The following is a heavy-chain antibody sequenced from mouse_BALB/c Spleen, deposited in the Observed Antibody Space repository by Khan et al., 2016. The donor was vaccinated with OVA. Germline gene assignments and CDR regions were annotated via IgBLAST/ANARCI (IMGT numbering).Heavy chain of an antibody. CDR1: GYIFTNYW. Sequence: QVQLKQSGAELVRPGASVKLSCKTSGYIFTNYWIHWIKQRSGQGLEWIARIYPGTNNTYYNEKFKDKATLTADKSSSPAYMQLSSLKSEDSAVYFCAREEALYYFNYWGQSTTLEVSS. D-gene: IGHD3-2*02. CDR3: AREEALYYFNY. V-gene: IGHV1-76*01. CDR2: IYPGTNNT. J-gene: IGHJ2*01.